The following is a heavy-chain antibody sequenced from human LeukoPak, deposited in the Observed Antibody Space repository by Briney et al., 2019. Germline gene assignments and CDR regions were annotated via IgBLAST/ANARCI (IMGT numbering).Heavy chain of an antibody. V-gene: IGHV3-23*01. D-gene: IGHD1-26*01. CDR2: ISGGGGST. CDR3: AKEAGIGGAVGPFDY. CDR1: GFTVSSNY. Sequence: GGSLRLSCAASGFTVSSNYMAWVRQAPGKGLEWVSAISGGGGSTYYADSVKGRFTISRDNSKNTLYLQMNSLRAEDTAVYYCAKEAGIGGAVGPFDYWGQGTLVTVSS. J-gene: IGHJ4*02.